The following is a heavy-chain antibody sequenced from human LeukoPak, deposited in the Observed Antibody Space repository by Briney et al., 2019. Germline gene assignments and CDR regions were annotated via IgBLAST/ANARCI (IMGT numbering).Heavy chain of an antibody. CDR1: GSTFSSYA. CDR2: IIPILGIA. V-gene: IGHV1-69*04. D-gene: IGHD6-13*01. J-gene: IGHJ3*02. CDR3: ASSGSSWYGRAFDI. Sequence: SVKVSCKASGSTFSSYAISWVRQAPGQGLEWMGRIIPILGIANYAQKFQGRVTITADKSTSTAYMELSSLRSEDTAVYYCASSGSSWYGRAFDIWGQGTMVTVSS.